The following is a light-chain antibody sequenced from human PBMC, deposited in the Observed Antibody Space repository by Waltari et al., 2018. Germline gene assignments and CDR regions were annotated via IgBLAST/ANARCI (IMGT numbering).Light chain of an antibody. CDR3: AAWDDSLSGVV. CDR2: RDT. CDR1: SSHIGSHY. V-gene: IGLV1-47*01. Sequence: QSVLTQPPSASGTPGQRVTISCSGSSSHIGSHYVFWYQQPPGTTPKLLIYRDTQRPSGVPDRFSGSKSGTSASLAISGLRSEDEADYYCAAWDDSLSGVVFGGGTKLTVL. J-gene: IGLJ2*01.